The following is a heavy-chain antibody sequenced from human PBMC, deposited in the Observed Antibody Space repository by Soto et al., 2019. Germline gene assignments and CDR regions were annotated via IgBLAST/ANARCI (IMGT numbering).Heavy chain of an antibody. CDR1: GGTFSSYA. V-gene: IGHV1-69*13. J-gene: IGHJ6*02. Sequence: SVKVSCKASGGTFSSYAISWVRQAPGQGLEWMGGIIPIFGTANYAQKFQGRVTITADESTSTAYMELSSLRSEDTAVYYCARGGYNWNYGPYYYYGMDVWGQGTTVTVSS. CDR2: IIPIFGTA. CDR3: ARGGYNWNYGPYYYYGMDV. D-gene: IGHD1-7*01.